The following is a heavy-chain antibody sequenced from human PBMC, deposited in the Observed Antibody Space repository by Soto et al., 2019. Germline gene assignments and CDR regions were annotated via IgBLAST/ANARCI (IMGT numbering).Heavy chain of an antibody. J-gene: IGHJ6*02. V-gene: IGHV4-39*07. CDR2: VSFSGSK. CDR3: ARDLYSSSSSAEDYFRRDV. CDR1: GVSVSNSGYY. Sequence: SKPMSLTCTVSGVSVSNSGYYWGWIRQSPGKRLEWIGSVSFSGSKYYNPSLRSRVTISVDTSKNQFSLKLSSVTAADTAVYYCARDLYSSSSSAEDYFRRDVWGQGTTVTDSS. D-gene: IGHD6-6*01.